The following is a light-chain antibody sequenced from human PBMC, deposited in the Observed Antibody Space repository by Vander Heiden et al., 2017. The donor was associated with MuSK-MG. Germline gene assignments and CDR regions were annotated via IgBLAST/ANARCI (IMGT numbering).Light chain of an antibody. V-gene: IGLV1-44*01. J-gene: IGLJ2*01. Sequence: QSVLTQPPSASGTPGQRVTISCSGSSSNIGSTTVNWYKQHTGTAPKLLIYSNNQRPSGVPDRFSGAKSGTSASMAISGLQSEDEADYYCAALDDIRNVVVFGGGTKLTVL. CDR1: SSNIGSTT. CDR3: AALDDIRNVVV. CDR2: SNN.